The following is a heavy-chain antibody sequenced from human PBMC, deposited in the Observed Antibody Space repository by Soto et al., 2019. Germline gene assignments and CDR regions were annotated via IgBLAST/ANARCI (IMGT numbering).Heavy chain of an antibody. D-gene: IGHD6-19*01. CDR3: ARDFDTQTAGGFDY. J-gene: IGHJ4*02. V-gene: IGHV3-33*01. CDR1: GFTFSSYG. CDR2: IWYDGSNK. Sequence: QVQLVESGGGVVQPGRSLRLSCAASGFTFSSYGMHWVRQAPGKGLEWVAVIWYDGSNKYYADSVKGRFTISRDNSKNTLYLQMNSLRAEDTAVYYCARDFDTQTAGGFDYWGQGTLVTVSS.